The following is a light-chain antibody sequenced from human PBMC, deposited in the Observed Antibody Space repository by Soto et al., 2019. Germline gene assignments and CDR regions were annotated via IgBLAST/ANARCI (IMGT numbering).Light chain of an antibody. CDR3: QQYGSSGT. V-gene: IGKV3-20*01. Sequence: IVLTPSLGTLSLSHRERATLSCRASQSVSSSYLAWYQQRPGQAPRLLIYGASNRATGIPDRFSGSGSGTDFTLTISRLEPEDFAVYYCQQYGSSGTFGQGSKVDIK. J-gene: IGKJ1*01. CDR1: QSVSSSY. CDR2: GAS.